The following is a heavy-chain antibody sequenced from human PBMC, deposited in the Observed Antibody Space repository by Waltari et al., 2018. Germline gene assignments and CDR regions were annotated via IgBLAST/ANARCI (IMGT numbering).Heavy chain of an antibody. CDR1: GGPISSGSYY. Sequence: QVQLQESGPGLVKPSQTLSLTCTVSGGPISSGSYYWSWIRQPAGKGLEWIGRIYTSGRPNYNPSLKSRVTISVDTSKNQFSLKLSSVTAADTAVYYCARDGGYYDSSGYYYGMDVWGQGTTVTVSS. D-gene: IGHD3-22*01. J-gene: IGHJ6*02. CDR2: IYTSGRP. V-gene: IGHV4-61*02. CDR3: ARDGGYYDSSGYYYGMDV.